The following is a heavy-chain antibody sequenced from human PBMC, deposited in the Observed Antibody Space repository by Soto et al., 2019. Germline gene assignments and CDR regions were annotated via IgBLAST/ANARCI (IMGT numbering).Heavy chain of an antibody. V-gene: IGHV1-69*06. J-gene: IGHJ4*02. CDR1: GGTFSSYT. CDR3: ARADRSSEFYDFWSGYYVGHFDY. D-gene: IGHD3-3*01. CDR2: IIPIFGSA. Sequence: AASVKVSCKASGGTFSSYTFNWVRQAPGQGLEWMGGIIPIFGSANYAQKFQGRVTITADTSTSTAYMELSSLRSEDTAVYYCARADRSSEFYDFWSGYYVGHFDYWGQGTL.